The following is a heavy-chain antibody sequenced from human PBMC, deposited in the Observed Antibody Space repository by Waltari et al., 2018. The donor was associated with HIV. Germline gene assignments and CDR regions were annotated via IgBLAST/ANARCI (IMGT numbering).Heavy chain of an antibody. V-gene: IGHV1-2*02. Sequence: QLQLVQSGAEVKKPGASVQVSCKASGYTFTGYYMHWVRQAPGQGLEWMGWINPNSGGTNYAQKFQGRVTMTRDTSISTAYMELSRLRSDDTAVYYCARDRARTTDYYYYGMDVWGQGTTVTVSS. J-gene: IGHJ6*02. D-gene: IGHD1-7*01. CDR2: INPNSGGT. CDR3: ARDRARTTDYYYYGMDV. CDR1: GYTFTGYY.